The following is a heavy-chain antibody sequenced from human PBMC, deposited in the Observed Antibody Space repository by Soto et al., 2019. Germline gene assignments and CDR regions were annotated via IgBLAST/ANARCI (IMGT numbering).Heavy chain of an antibody. CDR2: ISYDGSNK. V-gene: IGHV3-30*14. Sequence: QVQLVESGGGVVQPGRSLRLSCAASGFTFSSYAMHWVRQAPGKGLEWVAVISYDGSNKYYADSVKGRFTISRDNSKNTLYLQMNSLRAEDTAVYYCAREKIAAAGTRYFQHWGQGTLVTVSS. J-gene: IGHJ1*01. CDR3: AREKIAAAGTRYFQH. CDR1: GFTFSSYA. D-gene: IGHD6-13*01.